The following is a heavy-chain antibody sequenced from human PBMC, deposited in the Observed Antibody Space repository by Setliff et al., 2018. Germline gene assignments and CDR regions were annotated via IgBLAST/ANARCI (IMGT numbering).Heavy chain of an antibody. CDR1: GYTFSDYG. CDR3: SRLVRYCTTTSCQRLSGGEY. J-gene: IGHJ4*02. D-gene: IGHD2-2*01. Sequence: ASVKVSCKASGYTFSDYGITWVRQAPGQGLEWMGWISIYTGNAYYAHKLQGRVTMTTDTSTDTAYLELRSLRSDDTAVYYCSRLVRYCTTTSCQRLSGGEYWGQGTPVTVSS. CDR2: ISIYTGNA. V-gene: IGHV1-18*01.